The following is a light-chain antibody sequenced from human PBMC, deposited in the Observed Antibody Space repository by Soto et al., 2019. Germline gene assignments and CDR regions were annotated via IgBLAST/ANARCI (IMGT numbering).Light chain of an antibody. CDR2: DVS. J-gene: IGKJ1*01. CDR3: QQYDYSRT. V-gene: IGKV1-5*01. CDR1: QNINSW. Sequence: DIQMTQSPSTLSASVGDRVTITCRASQNINSWLAWYQQKPGKVPNLLIYDVSSLETGVPSRFSGSGSGTEFSLTIRGLQPDDFATYYCQQYDYSRTFGQGTKVDIK.